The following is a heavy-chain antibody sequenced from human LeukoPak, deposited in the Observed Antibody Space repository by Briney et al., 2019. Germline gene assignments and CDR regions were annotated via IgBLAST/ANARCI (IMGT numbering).Heavy chain of an antibody. V-gene: IGHV4-59*08. J-gene: IGHJ4*02. D-gene: IGHD5-18*01. CDR2: IYYSGST. Sequence: PSETLPLTCTVSGGSISSYYWGWIRQPPGKGLEWIGYIYYSGSTNYNPSLKSRVTISVDTSKNQFSLKLSSVTAADTAVYYCARLSVDTAMVIDYWGQGTLVTVSS. CDR3: ARLSVDTAMVIDY. CDR1: GGSISSYY.